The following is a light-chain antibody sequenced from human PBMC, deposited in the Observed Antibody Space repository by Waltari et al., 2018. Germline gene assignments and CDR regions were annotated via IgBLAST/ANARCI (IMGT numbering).Light chain of an antibody. Sequence: EVVMTQSPATLSVSPGDSATLSCRASQSVSRNVVWYQQRPGRAPRPLIYAASTRATDTPARFSGSGSGTEFSLTISSLQSEDFAVYYCQQFNDWPRTFGQGTRVEIK. V-gene: IGKV3-15*01. J-gene: IGKJ1*01. CDR2: AAS. CDR1: QSVSRN. CDR3: QQFNDWPRT.